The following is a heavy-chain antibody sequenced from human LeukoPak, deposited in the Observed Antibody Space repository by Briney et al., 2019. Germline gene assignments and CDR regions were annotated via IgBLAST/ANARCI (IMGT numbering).Heavy chain of an antibody. CDR2: IYYSGST. J-gene: IGHJ4*02. D-gene: IGHD6-6*01. V-gene: IGHV4-39*07. Sequence: PSETLSLTCTVSGGSISSSSYYWGWIRQPPGKGLEWIGSIYYSGSTYYNPSLKSRVTISVDTSKNQFSLKLSSVTAADTAVYYCARESIAARLFDYWGQGTLVTVSS. CDR3: ARESIAARLFDY. CDR1: GGSISSSSYY.